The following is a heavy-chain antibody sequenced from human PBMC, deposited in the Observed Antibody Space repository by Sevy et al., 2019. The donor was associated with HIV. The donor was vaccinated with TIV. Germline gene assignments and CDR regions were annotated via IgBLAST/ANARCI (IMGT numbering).Heavy chain of an antibody. J-gene: IGHJ4*02. V-gene: IGHV1-3*01. D-gene: IGHD6-19*01. CDR1: GYTFTSYA. Sequence: ASVKVSCKASGYTFTSYAMHWVRQAPGQRLEWMGWINAGNGDTKYSQKFQGRLTITRDTSVSTAYMELSSLRSEDTGGLYCSRQSSYTSGWYYFDYWGQGTLVTVSS. CDR2: INAGNGDT. CDR3: SRQSSYTSGWYYFDY.